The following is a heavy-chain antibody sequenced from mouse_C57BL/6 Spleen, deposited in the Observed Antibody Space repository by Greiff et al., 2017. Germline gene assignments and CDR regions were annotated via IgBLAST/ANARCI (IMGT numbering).Heavy chain of an antibody. CDR1: GYTFTDYN. CDR2: INPNNGGT. J-gene: IGHJ3*01. V-gene: IGHV1-22*01. CDR3: ARGSGDEVFAY. Sequence: VQLQQSGPELVKPGASVKMSCKASGYTFTDYNMHWVKQSPGKGLEWIGYINPNNGGTSYNQKFKGKATLTVTKSSSTAYMELRSLTSEDSAVYYCARGSGDEVFAYWGQGTLVTVSA. D-gene: IGHD3-3*01.